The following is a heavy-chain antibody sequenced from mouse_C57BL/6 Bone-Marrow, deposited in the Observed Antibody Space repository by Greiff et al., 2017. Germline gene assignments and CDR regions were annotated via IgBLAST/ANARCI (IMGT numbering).Heavy chain of an antibody. V-gene: IGHV1-69*01. D-gene: IGHD2-12*01. CDR3: ASESIVKRIFAD. Sequence: VQLQQSGAELVMPGASVMLSCKASGYTFTSYWMNWVKQRPGPGLEWIGEIDPSDSYPNYNHKFKGKSTLTVAKSSSRAYMQLSSQTSKDYAVDNCASESIVKRIFADWGQGTLVTVSA. CDR2: IDPSDSYP. J-gene: IGHJ3*01. CDR1: GYTFTSYW.